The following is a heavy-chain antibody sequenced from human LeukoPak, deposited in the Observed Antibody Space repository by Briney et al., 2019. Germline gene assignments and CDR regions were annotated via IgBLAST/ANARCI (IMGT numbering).Heavy chain of an antibody. J-gene: IGHJ4*02. CDR1: GYTFTGYY. CDR3: ARERVRGYYVSSGYPLDY. Sequence: ASVKVSCKASGYTFTGYYMHWVRQAPGQGLEWMGRINPNSGGTNYAQKFQGRVTMTRDTSISTAYMELSRLRSDDTAVYYCARERVRGYYVSSGYPLDYWGQGTLVTVSS. CDR2: INPNSGGT. V-gene: IGHV1-2*06. D-gene: IGHD3-22*01.